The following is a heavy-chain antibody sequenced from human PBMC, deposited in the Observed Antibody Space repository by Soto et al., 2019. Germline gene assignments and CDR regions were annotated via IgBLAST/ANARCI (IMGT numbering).Heavy chain of an antibody. CDR1: VGSLSCGGYS. CDR3: AREGALLYGGNPDYYYTVGV. Sequence: LSLTCSASVGSLSCGGYSCRFLRQTPGKGLEWIGYIYHSGSTYYNPSLKSRVTISVDRSKNQFSLKLSSVTAADTAVYYCAREGALLYGGNPDYYYTVGVWGQGTTVT. V-gene: IGHV4-30-2*01. J-gene: IGHJ6*02. CDR2: IYHSGST. D-gene: IGHD4-17*01.